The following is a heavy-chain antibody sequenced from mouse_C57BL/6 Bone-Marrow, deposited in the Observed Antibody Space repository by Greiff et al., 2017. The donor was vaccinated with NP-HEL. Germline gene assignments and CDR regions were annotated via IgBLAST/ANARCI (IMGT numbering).Heavy chain of an antibody. D-gene: IGHD2-1*01. V-gene: IGHV5-4*01. CDR2: ISDGGSYT. CDR1: GFTFSSYA. Sequence: DVKLVESGGGLVKPGGSLKLSRAASGFTFSSYAMSWVRQTPEKRLEWVATISDGGSYTYYPDNVKGRFTISRDNAKNNLYLQMSHLKSEDTAMYYCARDQGYYGNYEHAWVANGGQGTLVTVTA. J-gene: IGHJ3*01. CDR3: ARDQGYYGNYEHAWVAN.